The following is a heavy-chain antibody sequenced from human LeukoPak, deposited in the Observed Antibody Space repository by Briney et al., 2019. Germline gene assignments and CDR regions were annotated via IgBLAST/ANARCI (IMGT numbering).Heavy chain of an antibody. Sequence: PGGSLRLSCAASGFTFSSHAMSWVRQAPGKGLEWVSAISGGGGSTYYADSVKGRFTISRDNSKNTLYLQMNSLRAEDTAVYYCAKDRGGYCSGGSCYSEERGMDVWGQGTTVTVSS. D-gene: IGHD2-15*01. V-gene: IGHV3-23*01. CDR1: GFTFSSHA. J-gene: IGHJ6*02. CDR2: ISGGGGST. CDR3: AKDRGGYCSGGSCYSEERGMDV.